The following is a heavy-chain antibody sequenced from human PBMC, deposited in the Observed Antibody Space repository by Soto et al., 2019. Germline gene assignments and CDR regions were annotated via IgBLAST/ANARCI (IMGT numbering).Heavy chain of an antibody. CDR1: GFTFSSDA. CDR3: ARADSSGWYNY. V-gene: IGHV3-30-3*01. CDR2: ISYDGSNK. Sequence: GGSLRLSCAASGFTFSSDAMHWVRQAPGKGLEWVAVISYDGSNKYYADSVKGRFTISRDNSKNTLYLQMNSLRAEDTAVYYCARADSSGWYNYCGQGTLVTVSS. J-gene: IGHJ4*02. D-gene: IGHD6-19*01.